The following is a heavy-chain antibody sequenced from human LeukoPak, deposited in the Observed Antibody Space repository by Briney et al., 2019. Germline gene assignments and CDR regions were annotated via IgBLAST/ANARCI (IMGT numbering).Heavy chain of an antibody. CDR3: ARGGVTTTFAGATHDY. J-gene: IGHJ4*02. Sequence: ASVKVSCKASGYTFIGYYMHWVRQAPGQGLEWLGWIKPNSRGTNYAQKFQRRVTMTRDRSISTAYIELSRLRSDDTAVYYGARGGVTTTFAGATHDYWGQGTLVTVSS. V-gene: IGHV1-2*02. CDR1: GYTFIGYY. D-gene: IGHD3-16*01. CDR2: IKPNSRGT.